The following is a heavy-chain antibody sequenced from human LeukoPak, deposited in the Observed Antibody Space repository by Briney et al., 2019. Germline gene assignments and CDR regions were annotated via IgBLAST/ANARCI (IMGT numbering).Heavy chain of an antibody. CDR1: GFTVSSNY. CDR3: ARAGSNYLYFDS. CDR2: IYSGGTT. Sequence: SGGSLRLSCAASGFTVSSNYMSWVRQAPGEGLEWASVIYSGGTTYYADSVKGRFTISRDNSKNTLYLQMNSLRAEDTAVYYCARAGSNYLYFDSWGQGTLVTVSS. J-gene: IGHJ4*02. V-gene: IGHV3-53*01. D-gene: IGHD4-11*01.